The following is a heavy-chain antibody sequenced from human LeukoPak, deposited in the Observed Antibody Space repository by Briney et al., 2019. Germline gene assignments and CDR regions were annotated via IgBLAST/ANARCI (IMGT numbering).Heavy chain of an antibody. V-gene: IGHV4-39*01. J-gene: IGHJ4*02. CDR3: ARRRSLSYSSSSGFDY. CDR2: IYYSGST. D-gene: IGHD6-6*01. Sequence: SETLSLTCTVSGGSISSSSYYWGWIRQPPGKGLEWIGSIYYSGSTYYNPSLKSRVAISVDTSKNQFSLKLSSVTAADTAVYYCARRRSLSYSSSSGFDYWGQGTLVTVSS. CDR1: GGSISSSSYY.